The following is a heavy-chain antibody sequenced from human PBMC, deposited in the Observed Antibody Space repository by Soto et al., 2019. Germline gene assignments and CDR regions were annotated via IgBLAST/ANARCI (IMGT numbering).Heavy chain of an antibody. CDR3: ARDEVRGVSSYYYYGMDV. D-gene: IGHD3-10*01. V-gene: IGHV1-69*06. CDR1: GGTFSSYA. Sequence: SVKVSCKASGGTFSSYAISWVRQAPGQGLEWMGGITPIFGTANYAQKFQGRVTITADKSTSTAYMELSSLRSEDTAVYYCARDEVRGVSSYYYYGMDVWGQGTTVTVSS. J-gene: IGHJ6*02. CDR2: ITPIFGTA.